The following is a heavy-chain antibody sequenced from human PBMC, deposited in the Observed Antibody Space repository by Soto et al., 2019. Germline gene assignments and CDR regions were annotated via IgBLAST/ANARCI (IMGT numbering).Heavy chain of an antibody. CDR3: AMSAGYGGAFDV. D-gene: IGHD5-12*01. J-gene: IGHJ3*01. Sequence: EKQLVESGGALAQPGGSLRLSCVGSGFTFSIYALTWVRQAPGKGLEWVSLITNNGDTTFFGDSVKGRFSISRDISKNTLYLPLETLRAEDSPVYYCAMSAGYGGAFDVWCQGTMVAVSS. V-gene: IGHV3-23*04. CDR2: ITNNGDTT. CDR1: GFTFSIYA.